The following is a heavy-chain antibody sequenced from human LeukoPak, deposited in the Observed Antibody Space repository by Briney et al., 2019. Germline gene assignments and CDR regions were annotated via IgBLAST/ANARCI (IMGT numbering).Heavy chain of an antibody. V-gene: IGHV4-59*08. CDR2: IYYSGST. D-gene: IGHD4-17*01. CDR1: GGSISSYY. Sequence: PSETLSLTCTVSGGSISSYYWSWIRQPPGKGLEWIGYIYYSGSTNHNPSLKSRVTISVDTSKNQFSLKLSSVTAADTAVYYCARHRNDDYVYYYYYMDVWGKGTTVTVSS. J-gene: IGHJ6*03. CDR3: ARHRNDDYVYYYYYMDV.